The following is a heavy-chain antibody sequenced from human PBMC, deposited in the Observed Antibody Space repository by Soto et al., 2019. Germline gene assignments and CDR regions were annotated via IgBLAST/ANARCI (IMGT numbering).Heavy chain of an antibody. J-gene: IGHJ6*03. CDR3: ARESGGATATVDYYYFYMDV. CDR1: GYTFSGYY. D-gene: IGHD5-12*01. CDR2: INPNSGDT. V-gene: IGHV1-2*06. Sequence: QVQLVQSGAEVKKPGASVTVSCKASGYTFSGYYLHWVRQAPGQGPEWMGRINPNSGDTKFAQKLQGRVTMTRDPSVRTAFMELNWLKSDDTAVYYGARESGGATATVDYYYFYMDVWGKGTTVTVSS.